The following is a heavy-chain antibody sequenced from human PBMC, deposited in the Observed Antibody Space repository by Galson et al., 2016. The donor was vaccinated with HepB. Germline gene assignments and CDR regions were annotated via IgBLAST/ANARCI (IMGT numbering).Heavy chain of an antibody. D-gene: IGHD3/OR15-3a*01. CDR3: VKYVGLDGFDY. V-gene: IGHV3-23*01. CDR2: INAGGNNR. J-gene: IGHJ4*01. CDR1: GFTFSTYP. Sequence: SLRLSCAASGFTFSTYPMGWVRQAPGKGPEWVSGINAGGNNRYYSDSVKGRFAISRDNSKNKLYLQLDNLRGEDTAVSYCVKYVGLDGFDYWGQGTLVIVSS.